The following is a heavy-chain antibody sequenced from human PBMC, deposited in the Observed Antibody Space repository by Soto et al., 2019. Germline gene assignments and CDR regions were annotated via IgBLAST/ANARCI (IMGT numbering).Heavy chain of an antibody. Sequence: QVQLVQSGAEVKKPGSSVKVSCKASGGTFSSYAISWVRQAPGQGLEWMGGIIPIFGTANYAQKFQGRVTITADDSTSTAYMELSSLRSEDMVVYYCARSSSSSRAAPGGHYYYGMDVWCQGTTVTVSS. CDR3: ARSSSSSRAAPGGHYYYGMDV. CDR2: IIPIFGTA. J-gene: IGHJ6*02. V-gene: IGHV1-69*01. CDR1: GGTFSSYA. D-gene: IGHD6-6*01.